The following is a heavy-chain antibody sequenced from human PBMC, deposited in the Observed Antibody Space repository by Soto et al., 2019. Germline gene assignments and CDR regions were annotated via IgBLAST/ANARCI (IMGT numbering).Heavy chain of an antibody. D-gene: IGHD3-22*01. CDR3: AKDYYYYDSSGYSYIFDY. V-gene: IGHV3-23*01. Sequence: PGGSLRLSCAASGFTCSDYAMSWVRQAPGKGLEWVSGISGSGGSTYYADSVKGRFTISRDNSKNTLYLQLNSLRAGDTAVYYCAKDYYYYDSSGYSYIFDYWGQGTRVTVSS. CDR1: GFTCSDYA. CDR2: ISGSGGST. J-gene: IGHJ4*02.